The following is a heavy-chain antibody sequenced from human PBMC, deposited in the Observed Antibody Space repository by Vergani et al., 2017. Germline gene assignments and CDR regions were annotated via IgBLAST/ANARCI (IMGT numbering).Heavy chain of an antibody. CDR1: GYTFTGYY. CDR2: INPNSGGT. Sequence: QVQLVQSGAEVKKPGASVKVSCKASGYTFTGYYMHWVRQAPGQGLEWIGWINPNSGGTNYAQKFQGRVTMTRDTSISTAYMELSRLRSDDTAVYYCAAHYYDSSGYYDAFDIWGQGTMVTVSS. J-gene: IGHJ3*02. V-gene: IGHV1-2*02. D-gene: IGHD3-22*01. CDR3: AAHYYDSSGYYDAFDI.